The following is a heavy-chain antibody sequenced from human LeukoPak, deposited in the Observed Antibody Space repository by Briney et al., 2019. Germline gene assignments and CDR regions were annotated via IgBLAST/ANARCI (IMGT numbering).Heavy chain of an antibody. CDR2: ISSSGSTI. V-gene: IGHV3-11*01. Sequence: GGSLRLSCAASGFTFSDYYMSWIRQAPGKGLEWVSYISSSGSTIYYADSVKGRFTISRDNAKNSLYLQMNSLRAEDTAVYYCASTPGRSSSSSYYFDYWAREPWSPSPQ. CDR3: ASTPGRSSSSSYYFDY. D-gene: IGHD6-6*01. J-gene: IGHJ4*02. CDR1: GFTFSDYY.